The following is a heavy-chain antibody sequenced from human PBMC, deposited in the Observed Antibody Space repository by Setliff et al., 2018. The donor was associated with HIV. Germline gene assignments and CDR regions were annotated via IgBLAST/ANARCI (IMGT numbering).Heavy chain of an antibody. Sequence: PSETLSLTCTVSGDSISNYYWSWIRQPPGKGLEWIGYIHYSGSTNYNPSLKSRVTISVDTSKNQFSLRLSSVTAADTAVYYCARDRDVVVTAYPYDYYYGMDVWGQGTTVTVSS. J-gene: IGHJ6*02. CDR2: IHYSGST. CDR1: GDSISNYY. D-gene: IGHD2-21*02. V-gene: IGHV4-59*01. CDR3: ARDRDVVVTAYPYDYYYGMDV.